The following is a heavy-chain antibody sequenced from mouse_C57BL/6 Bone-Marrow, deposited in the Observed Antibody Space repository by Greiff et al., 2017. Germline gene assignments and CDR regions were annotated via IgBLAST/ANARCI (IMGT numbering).Heavy chain of an antibody. Sequence: VQLQQPGAELVKPGASVKLSCKASGYTFTSYWMQWVKQRPGQGLEWIGEIDPSDSYTNYNQKFKGKATLTVDTSSSTAYMQLRRLTSEDSAVYYCARRGLLRGAYWGQGTLVTVSA. V-gene: IGHV1-50*01. CDR2: IDPSDSYT. J-gene: IGHJ3*01. D-gene: IGHD2-3*01. CDR1: GYTFTSYW. CDR3: ARRGLLRGAY.